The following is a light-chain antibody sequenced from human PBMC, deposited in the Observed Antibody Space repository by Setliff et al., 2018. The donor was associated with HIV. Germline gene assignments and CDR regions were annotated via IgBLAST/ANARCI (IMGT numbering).Light chain of an antibody. CDR2: DVY. J-gene: IGLJ1*01. CDR1: SSDVGAYRY. CDR3: SSFSSSITPYV. Sequence: QSVLAQPASVSGSPGQSITISCTGTSSDVGAYRYVSWYQQHPGKAPKLIIYDVYDRPSGVSSRFSGSTSGNTASLTISGLQAEDEADYYCSSFSSSITPYVFGTGTKVTVL. V-gene: IGLV2-14*03.